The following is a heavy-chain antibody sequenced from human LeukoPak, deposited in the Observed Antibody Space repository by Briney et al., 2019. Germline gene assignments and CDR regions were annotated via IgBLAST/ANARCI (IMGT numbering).Heavy chain of an antibody. CDR2: IIPIFGTA. J-gene: IGHJ4*02. CDR3: ASTKWFDDSSGYYWTFDY. Sequence: ASVKVSCKASGGTFSSYAISWVRQAPGQGLEWMGGIIPIFGTANYAQKFQGRVTITADESTSTAYMELSSLRSEDTAVYYCASTKWFDDSSGYYWTFDYWGQGTLVTVSS. V-gene: IGHV1-69*13. D-gene: IGHD3-22*01. CDR1: GGTFSSYA.